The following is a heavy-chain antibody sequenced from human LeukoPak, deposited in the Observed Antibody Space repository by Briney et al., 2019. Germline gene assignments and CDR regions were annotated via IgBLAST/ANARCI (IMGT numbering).Heavy chain of an antibody. CDR2: ISPSGSSI. CDR1: GFTFRDYY. D-gene: IGHD6-19*01. CDR3: AKDHLVAGLYFDY. J-gene: IGHJ4*02. Sequence: GGSLRLSCAASGFTFRDYYMSWIRQAPGKGLEWVSYISPSGSSIHYADSLKGRFTISRDNARNSLYLQVNSLRAEDTAVYYCAKDHLVAGLYFDYWGQGALVTVSS. V-gene: IGHV3-11*01.